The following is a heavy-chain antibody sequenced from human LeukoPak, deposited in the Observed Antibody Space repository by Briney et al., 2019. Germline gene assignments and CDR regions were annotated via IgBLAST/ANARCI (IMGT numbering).Heavy chain of an antibody. CDR2: IYYSGST. CDR1: GGSVSRGSYF. J-gene: IGHJ4*02. CDR3: ARLTAYYRYFFDY. D-gene: IGHD3-9*01. Sequence: SAQLLVTCTVYGGSVSRGSYFWSWIRQPPGKGLEWIGYIYYSGSTNYNSSLKSRVTISVDTSKNQFSLKLRSVTAADTAVYYCARLTAYYRYFFDYWGQGTLVTVSS. V-gene: IGHV4-61*01.